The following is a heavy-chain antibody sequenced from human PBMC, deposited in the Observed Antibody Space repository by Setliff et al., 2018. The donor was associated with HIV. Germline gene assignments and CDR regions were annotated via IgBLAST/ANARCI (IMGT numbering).Heavy chain of an antibody. Sequence: ASVKVSCKASGGTFSTYAISWVRQAPGQGLEWMGRINPAGGGTGYAQKFHDRVTVTRDTSTSTVYMDLTGLRSEDTAVYYCARGRDSYNTAVDYWGQGTLVTVSS. CDR2: INPAGGGT. V-gene: IGHV1-46*01. D-gene: IGHD1-1*01. J-gene: IGHJ4*02. CDR1: GGTFSTYA. CDR3: ARGRDSYNTAVDY.